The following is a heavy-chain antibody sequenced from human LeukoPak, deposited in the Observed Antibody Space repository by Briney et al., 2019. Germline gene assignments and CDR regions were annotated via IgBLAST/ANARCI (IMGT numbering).Heavy chain of an antibody. V-gene: IGHV3-11*06. J-gene: IGHJ6*04. Sequence: GGSLRLSCAASGFTFSDYYMSWIRQAPGKGLEWASYISSSSSYTNYADSVKGRFTISRDNGKNSLYLQMNSLRAEDTAVYYCASEDYGSGTPYGMDVWGKGTTVTVSS. CDR1: GFTFSDYY. D-gene: IGHD3-10*01. CDR2: ISSSSSYT. CDR3: ASEDYGSGTPYGMDV.